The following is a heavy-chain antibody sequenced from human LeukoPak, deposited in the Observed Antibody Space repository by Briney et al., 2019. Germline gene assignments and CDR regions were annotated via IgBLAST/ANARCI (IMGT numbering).Heavy chain of an antibody. CDR2: ISSSSSYI. CDR1: GFTFSSYS. Sequence: PGGSLRLSCAASGFTFSSYSMNWVRQAPGKGLELVSSISSSSSYIYYADSVKGRFTISRDNAKNSLYLQMNSLRAEDTAVYYCARVGGVIEGEDAFDIWGQGTMVTVSS. V-gene: IGHV3-21*01. D-gene: IGHD3-16*02. CDR3: ARVGGVIEGEDAFDI. J-gene: IGHJ3*02.